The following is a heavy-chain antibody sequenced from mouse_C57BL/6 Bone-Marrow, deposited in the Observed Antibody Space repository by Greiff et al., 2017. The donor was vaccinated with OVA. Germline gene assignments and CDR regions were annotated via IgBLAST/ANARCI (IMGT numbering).Heavy chain of an antibody. J-gene: IGHJ1*03. V-gene: IGHV1-85*01. CDR2: IYPRDGST. CDR1: GYTFTSYD. CDR3: ERKWGIYLCFDV. Sequence: VKLMESGPELVKPGASVKLSCKASGYTFTSYDINWVKQRPGQGLEWIGWIYPRDGSTKYNAKCKGKATLTVDTSSRTAYMELHRLTSEDSAVYVCERKWGIYLCFDVWGKGTTVTVSS. D-gene: IGHD1-1*01.